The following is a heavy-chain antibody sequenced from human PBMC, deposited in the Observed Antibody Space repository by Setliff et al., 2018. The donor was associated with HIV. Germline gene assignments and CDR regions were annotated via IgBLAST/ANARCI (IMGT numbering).Heavy chain of an antibody. CDR2: LSPSGTT. CDR1: GGSISDNKYY. V-gene: IGHV4-39*07. J-gene: IGHJ4*02. D-gene: IGHD4-17*01. CDR3: ASFFVTTVTNQDY. Sequence: SETLSLTCSVSGGSISDNKYYWSWIRQPPGKGLEWIGELSPSGTTRSNPSLQSRVTISLDTSNNPFSLKLTSVTAADTAMYYCASFFVTTVTNQDYWGQGTPVTVSS.